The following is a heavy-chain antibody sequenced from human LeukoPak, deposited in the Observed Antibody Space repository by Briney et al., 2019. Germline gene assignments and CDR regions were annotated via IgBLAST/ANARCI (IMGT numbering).Heavy chain of an antibody. CDR3: AKDRNAWPTNFDS. D-gene: IGHD5-24*01. V-gene: IGHV3-23*01. CDR2: ISSSGGTT. CDR1: VFTFSTCA. J-gene: IGHJ4*02. Sequence: PGGSLRLSCAASVFTFSTCAVIWVCQAPGKGLEWVSAISSSGGTTYYADSVKGRFSISRDNSKNTLYLRMNSLRAEDTAIYNCAKDRNAWPTNFDSWGQGTLVTVSA.